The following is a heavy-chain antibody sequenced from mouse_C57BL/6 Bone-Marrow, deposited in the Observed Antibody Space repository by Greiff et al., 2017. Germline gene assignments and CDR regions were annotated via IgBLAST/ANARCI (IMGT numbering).Heavy chain of an antibody. CDR1: GFTFSSYG. V-gene: IGHV5-6*01. CDR2: ISSGGSYT. J-gene: IGHJ2*01. CDR3: ARLDSSGYFDY. Sequence: EVMLVESGGDLVKPGGSLKLSCAASGFTFSSYGMSWVRQTPDKRLEWVATISSGGSYTYYPASVKGRFTISRDNAKNTLYLQMSSLKSEDTAMYYCARLDSSGYFDYWGQGTTLTVSS. D-gene: IGHD3-2*02.